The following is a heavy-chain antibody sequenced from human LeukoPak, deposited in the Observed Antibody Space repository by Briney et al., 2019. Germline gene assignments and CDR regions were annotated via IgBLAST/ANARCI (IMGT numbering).Heavy chain of an antibody. CDR1: GFTFSGYG. V-gene: IGHV3-7*01. CDR2: IKPDGSQK. J-gene: IGHJ4*02. D-gene: IGHD3-3*01. Sequence: PGGSLRLSCAASGFTFSGYGMHWVRQAPGKGLEWVASIKPDGSQKDYVDSVKGRFTICRDNGKNSLYLQLNSLRADDTAVYYCATDRGFASFDYWGQGTLVTVSS. CDR3: ATDRGFASFDY.